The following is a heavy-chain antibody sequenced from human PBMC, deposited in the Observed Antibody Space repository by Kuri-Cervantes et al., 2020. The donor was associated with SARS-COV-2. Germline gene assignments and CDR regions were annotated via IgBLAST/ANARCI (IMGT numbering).Heavy chain of an antibody. CDR3: ARADTAMAIRQVYYYYGMDV. D-gene: IGHD5-18*01. V-gene: IGHV1-8*01. CDR1: GYTFTSYD. Sequence: ASVKVSCKAAGYTFTSYDINWVRQATGQGLEWMVWMNPNSGNTGYAQKFQGRVTMTRNTSISTAYMELSSLRSEDTAVYYCARADTAMAIRQVYYYYGMDVWGQGTTVTVSS. CDR2: MNPNSGNT. J-gene: IGHJ6*02.